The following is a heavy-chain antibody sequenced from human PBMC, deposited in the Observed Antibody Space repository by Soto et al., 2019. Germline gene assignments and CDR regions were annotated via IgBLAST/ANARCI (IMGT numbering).Heavy chain of an antibody. CDR3: ARGDITIFGVVPSDDYYYGMDV. CDR2: IIPIFGTA. D-gene: IGHD3-3*01. J-gene: IGHJ6*02. CDR1: GGTFSSYA. Sequence: ASVKVSCKASGGTFSSYAISWVRQAPGQGLEWMGGIIPIFGTANYAQKFQGRVTITADESTSTAYMELSSLRSEDTAVYYCARGDITIFGVVPSDDYYYGMDVWGPRTTVTVSS. V-gene: IGHV1-69*13.